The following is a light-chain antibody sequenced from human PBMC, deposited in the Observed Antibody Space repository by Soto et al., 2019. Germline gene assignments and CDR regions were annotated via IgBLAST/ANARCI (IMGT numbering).Light chain of an antibody. J-gene: IGLJ1*01. CDR2: EVN. Sequence: QSALTQPASVSGAPGQSITISCTGTSNDVGGYKYVSWYQQRPGTAPKLIMFEVNNRPSGVSDRFSGSRSANTASLTISGLQAQDEAEHYCSSYSSNNILSYVFGTGTKVTVL. CDR3: SSYSSNNILSYV. V-gene: IGLV2-14*03. CDR1: SNDVGGYKY.